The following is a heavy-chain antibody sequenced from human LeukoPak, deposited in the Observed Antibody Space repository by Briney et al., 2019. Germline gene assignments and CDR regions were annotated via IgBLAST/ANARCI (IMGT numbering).Heavy chain of an antibody. D-gene: IGHD3-9*01. J-gene: IGHJ4*02. CDR3: ARDLGAPGRYFDWLLSASKVLGY. V-gene: IGHV1-18*01. Sequence: ASVKVSCKASGYTFTSYGISWVRQAPGQGLEGMGWISAYNGNTNYAQKLQGRVTMTTDTSTSTAYMELRSLRSDDTAVYYCARDLGAPGRYFDWLLSASKVLGYWGQGTLVTVSS. CDR1: GYTFTSYG. CDR2: ISAYNGNT.